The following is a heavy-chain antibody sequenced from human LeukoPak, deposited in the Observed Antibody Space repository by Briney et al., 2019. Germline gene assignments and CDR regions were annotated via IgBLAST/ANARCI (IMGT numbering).Heavy chain of an antibody. Sequence: PSETLSLTCTVSGDSISSYYWSWIRQPPGKGLEWIGYIYYSGSTNYNPSLKSRVTISVDTSKNQVSLKVTSVTATDTALYYCARQGTYYYDSTKFTFDSWGQGTLVTVSS. CDR2: IYYSGST. J-gene: IGHJ4*02. CDR1: GDSISSYY. CDR3: ARQGTYYYDSTKFTFDS. V-gene: IGHV4-59*08. D-gene: IGHD3-22*01.